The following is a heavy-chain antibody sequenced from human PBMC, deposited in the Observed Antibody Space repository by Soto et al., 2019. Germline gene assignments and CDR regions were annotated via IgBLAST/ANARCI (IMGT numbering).Heavy chain of an antibody. D-gene: IGHD2-2*01. CDR3: ARSQGSSTSLEIYYYYYYGMDV. CDR1: GGTFSSYA. CDR2: IIPISGTA. Sequence: QVQLVQSGAEVKKPGSSVKVSCKASGGTFSSYAISWVRQAPGQGLEWMGGIIPISGTANYAQKFQGRVTITAEESTSTGYMELSSLRSEDTAVYYCARSQGSSTSLEIYYYYYYGMDVWGQGTTVTVSS. J-gene: IGHJ6*02. V-gene: IGHV1-69*01.